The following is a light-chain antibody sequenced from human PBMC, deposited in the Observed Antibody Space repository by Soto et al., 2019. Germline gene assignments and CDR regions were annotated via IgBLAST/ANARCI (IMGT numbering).Light chain of an antibody. CDR2: GAS. J-gene: IGKJ1*01. Sequence: EIVLTQFPGTLSLSPGESATLSCRASQSVGSNYLAWYQQRPGQPPNLLIFGASHRAPDIPDRFSGSGSGTDFTLTISRLEPEDFAVYYCQQYCTSIQTFGQGTKVEIK. CDR1: QSVGSNY. CDR3: QQYCTSIQT. V-gene: IGKV3-20*01.